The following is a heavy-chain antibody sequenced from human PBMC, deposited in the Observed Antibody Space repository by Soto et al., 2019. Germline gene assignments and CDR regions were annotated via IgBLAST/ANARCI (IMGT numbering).Heavy chain of an antibody. D-gene: IGHD5-18*01. CDR3: AREDTAMVLN. V-gene: IGHV3-13*01. CDR1: GFTFSSYD. J-gene: IGHJ4*02. CDR2: IGTAGDT. Sequence: GGSLRLSCAASGFTFSSYDMNWVREATGKGLEWVSAIGTAGDTYYPGSVKGRFTISSENAKNSLYLQMNSLRAEDTAVYYCAREDTAMVLNWGQGTLVTVSS.